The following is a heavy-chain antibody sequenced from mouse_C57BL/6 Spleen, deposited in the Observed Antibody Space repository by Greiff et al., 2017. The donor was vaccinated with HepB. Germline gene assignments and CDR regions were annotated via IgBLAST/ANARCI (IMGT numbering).Heavy chain of an antibody. D-gene: IGHD1-1*01. Sequence: VQLQQSGAELVRPGASVKLSCKASGYTFTDYYINWVKQRPGQGLEWIARIYPGSGNTYYNEKFKGKATLTAEKSSSTAYMQLSSLTSEDSAVYFCARSEYYGSSEFAYWGQGTLVTVSA. CDR2: IYPGSGNT. J-gene: IGHJ3*01. V-gene: IGHV1-76*01. CDR3: ARSEYYGSSEFAY. CDR1: GYTFTDYY.